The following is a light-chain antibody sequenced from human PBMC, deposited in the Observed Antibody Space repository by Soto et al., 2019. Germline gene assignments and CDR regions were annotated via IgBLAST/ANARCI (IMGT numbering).Light chain of an antibody. V-gene: IGKV3D-15*01. J-gene: IGKJ5*01. CDR1: LNVNSY. CDR3: QQYNSYPIT. CDR2: DAS. Sequence: VSTQSLATLSLYPGERATLSCRASLNVNSYLAWYQQKPGQAPRLLIYDASNRAAGIPARFSGSGSGTEFTLTISSLQSEDFAVYYCQQYNSYPITFGQGTRLEIK.